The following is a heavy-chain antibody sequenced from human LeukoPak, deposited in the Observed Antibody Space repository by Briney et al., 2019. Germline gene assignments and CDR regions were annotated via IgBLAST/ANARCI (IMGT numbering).Heavy chain of an antibody. D-gene: IGHD6-13*01. Sequence: GGSLRLSCAASGFTFSSYAMSWVRQAPGKGLEWVSAISCSGGSTYYADSVKGRFTISRDNSKNTLYLQMNSLRAEDTAVYYCAKESGYSSSWYSVGAFDIWGQGTMVTVSS. CDR3: AKESGYSSSWYSVGAFDI. CDR1: GFTFSSYA. V-gene: IGHV3-23*01. CDR2: ISCSGGST. J-gene: IGHJ3*02.